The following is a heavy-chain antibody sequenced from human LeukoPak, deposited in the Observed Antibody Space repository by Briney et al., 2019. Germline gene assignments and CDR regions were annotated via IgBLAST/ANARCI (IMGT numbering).Heavy chain of an antibody. CDR1: GYTFTGYY. CDR2: INPNSGGT. J-gene: IGHJ3*02. CDR3: ALSRVNYGDYGNNDAFDI. V-gene: IGHV1-2*02. Sequence: ASVKVSCKASGYTFTGYYMHWVRQAPGQGLEWMGWINPNSGGTNYAQRFQGRVTMTRDTSITTAYMELSRLRSDDTAVYYCALSRVNYGDYGNNDAFDIWGQGTMVTVSS. D-gene: IGHD4-17*01.